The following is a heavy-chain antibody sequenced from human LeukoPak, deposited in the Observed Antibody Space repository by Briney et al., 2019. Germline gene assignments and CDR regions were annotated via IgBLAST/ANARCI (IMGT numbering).Heavy chain of an antibody. J-gene: IGHJ4*02. CDR1: GFTFSSYG. CDR3: AKQLQWLIHFDS. CDR2: ISYDGSNK. Sequence: PGRSLRLSCAASGFTFSSYGMHWVRQAPGKGLEWVAVISYDGSNKYYADSVKGRFTISRDNSKNTLYLQMNSLRAEDTAVYYCAKQLQWLIHFDSWGQGTLVTVSS. D-gene: IGHD6-19*01. V-gene: IGHV3-30*18.